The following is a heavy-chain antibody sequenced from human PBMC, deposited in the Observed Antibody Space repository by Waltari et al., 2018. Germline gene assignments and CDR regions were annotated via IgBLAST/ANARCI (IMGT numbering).Heavy chain of an antibody. D-gene: IGHD6-19*01. CDR1: GGSFSGYY. CDR2: INHSGST. Sequence: QVQLQQWGAGLLKPSETLSLTCAVYGGSFSGYYCRWLRQPPGKGLEWIGEINHSGSTNYNPSLKSRVTISVDTSKNQFSLKLSSVTAADTAVYYCARGRIAVAGLYYWGQGTLVTVSS. J-gene: IGHJ4*02. CDR3: ARGRIAVAGLYY. V-gene: IGHV4-34*01.